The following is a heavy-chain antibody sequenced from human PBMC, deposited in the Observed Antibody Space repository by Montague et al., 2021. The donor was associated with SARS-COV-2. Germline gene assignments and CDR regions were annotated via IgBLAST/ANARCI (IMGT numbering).Heavy chain of an antibody. CDR1: GDSVSSNSAT. Sequence: CAISGDSVSSNSATWNWVRQSPSRGLEWLGRTYYRSKWYNDYAVSVRGRVTINPDTSKNQISLQLNSVTPEDTAIYYCTGGREGNYNVMDVWGQGTTVTVSS. D-gene: IGHD1-1*01. J-gene: IGHJ6*02. CDR3: TGGREGNYNVMDV. CDR2: TYYRSKWYN. V-gene: IGHV6-1*01.